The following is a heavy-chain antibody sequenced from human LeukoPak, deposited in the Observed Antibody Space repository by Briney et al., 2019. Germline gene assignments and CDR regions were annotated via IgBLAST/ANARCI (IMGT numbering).Heavy chain of an antibody. Sequence: SETLSLTCTVSGGSISSGSYYWSWIRQPAGKGLEWIGRIYTSGSTNYNPSLKSRVTISVDTSKNQFCLKLSSVTAADTAVYYCARGGSSGWYEFDPWGQGTLVTVSS. CDR2: IYTSGST. CDR1: GGSISSGSYY. D-gene: IGHD6-19*01. V-gene: IGHV4-61*02. CDR3: ARGGSSGWYEFDP. J-gene: IGHJ5*02.